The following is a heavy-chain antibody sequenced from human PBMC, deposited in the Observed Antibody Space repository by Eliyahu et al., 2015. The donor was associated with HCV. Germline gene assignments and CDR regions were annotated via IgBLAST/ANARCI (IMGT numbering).Heavy chain of an antibody. Sequence: EVQLVESGGGLVQPGGSLRLSCAASGFXFXSHWMSWVRQTPGKGLEWVATIKQDGSEKSYVDSVKGRFTISRDNAKNSLYLHMIGLRTEDTAVYFCGRDSSGWYSAYLDSWGQGALVTVSS. CDR1: GFXFXSHW. CDR2: IKQDGSEK. D-gene: IGHD6-19*01. CDR3: GRDSSGWYSAYLDS. J-gene: IGHJ4*02. V-gene: IGHV3-7*01.